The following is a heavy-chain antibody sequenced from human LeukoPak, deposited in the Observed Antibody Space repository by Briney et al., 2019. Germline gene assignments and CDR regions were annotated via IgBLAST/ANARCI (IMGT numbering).Heavy chain of an antibody. Sequence: SETLSLTCTVSGGSITGYYWSWIRLPPGKGLEWIGYIYSSGSTYYNPSLKSRVTISVDTSKNQFSLKLTSVTAADTAVYYCARSSGYMSYWGQGTLVTVSS. D-gene: IGHD3-22*01. CDR1: GGSITGYY. CDR3: ARSSGYMSY. J-gene: IGHJ4*02. CDR2: IYSSGST. V-gene: IGHV4-59*08.